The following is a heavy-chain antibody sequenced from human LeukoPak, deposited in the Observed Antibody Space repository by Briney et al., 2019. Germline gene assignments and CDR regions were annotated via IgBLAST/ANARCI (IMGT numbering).Heavy chain of an antibody. CDR2: INPKTGDT. CDR1: GYIFSDYY. V-gene: IGHV1-2*04. D-gene: IGHD2-2*03. Sequence: ASVKVSCKTSGYIFSDYYIHWVRQAPGQGIEWMGWINPKTGDTKSAQRFQRWVTMTRYTAISTAYLEINRLAPDDPAVYYCASVVYSHGYCHRVTCPNWFDPWGQGTLVTVSS. CDR3: ASVVYSHGYCHRVTCPNWFDP. J-gene: IGHJ5*02.